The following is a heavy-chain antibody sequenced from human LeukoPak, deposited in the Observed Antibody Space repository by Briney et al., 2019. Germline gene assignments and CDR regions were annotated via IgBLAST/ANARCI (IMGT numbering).Heavy chain of an antibody. CDR3: ATRNVKYSSHQDY. CDR2: IYYSGST. V-gene: IGHV4-30-4*08. CDR1: GGSISSGDYY. D-gene: IGHD5-18*01. Sequence: PSETLSLTCTVSGGSISSGDYYWSWICQPPGKGLEWIGYIYYSGSTYYNPSLKSRVTISVDTSKNQFSLKLSSVTAADTAVYYCATRNVKYSSHQDYWGQGTLVTVSS. J-gene: IGHJ4*02.